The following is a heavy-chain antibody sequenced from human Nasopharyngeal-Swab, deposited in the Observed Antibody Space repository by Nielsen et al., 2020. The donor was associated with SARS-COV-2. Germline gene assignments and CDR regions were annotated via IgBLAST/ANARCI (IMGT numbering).Heavy chain of an antibody. Sequence: ASVKVSCKTSGYTFSDYFLHWVREAPGQGLEWMGRLNPNTGVANHAQKFQGRVTMTRDTSLSTGYMELSSLRSDDTAVYYCARKKQLVSPFDYWGQGTLVTVSS. V-gene: IGHV1-2*06. CDR1: GYTFSDYF. D-gene: IGHD6-13*01. J-gene: IGHJ4*02. CDR2: LNPNTGVA. CDR3: ARKKQLVSPFDY.